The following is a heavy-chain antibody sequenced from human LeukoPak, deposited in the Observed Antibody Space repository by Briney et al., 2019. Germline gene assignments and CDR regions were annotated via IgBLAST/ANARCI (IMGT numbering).Heavy chain of an antibody. CDR3: ARSVNIVVEYYFDY. Sequence: KPSETLSLTCTVSGGSISSSSYYWGWIRQPPGKGLAWIGSISYSGSTYYNPSLKSRVTISVGTSKNQFSLKLNSVTAADTAVYYCARSVNIVVEYYFDYWGQGTLVTVSS. D-gene: IGHD2-15*01. CDR1: GGSISSSSYY. V-gene: IGHV4-39*01. J-gene: IGHJ4*02. CDR2: ISYSGST.